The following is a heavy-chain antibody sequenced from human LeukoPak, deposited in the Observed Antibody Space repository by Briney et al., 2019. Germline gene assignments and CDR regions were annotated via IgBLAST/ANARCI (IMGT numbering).Heavy chain of an antibody. CDR1: GFTVSSNY. Sequence: PGGSLRLSCAASGFTVSSNYMSWVRQAPGKGLEWVSVTYSGGSTYYADSVKGRFTISRDNSKNTLYLQMNSLRAEDTAVYYCARGEYYYDSSGYQSAEYFQHWGQGTLVTVSS. CDR2: TYSGGST. V-gene: IGHV3-66*01. D-gene: IGHD3-22*01. CDR3: ARGEYYYDSSGYQSAEYFQH. J-gene: IGHJ1*01.